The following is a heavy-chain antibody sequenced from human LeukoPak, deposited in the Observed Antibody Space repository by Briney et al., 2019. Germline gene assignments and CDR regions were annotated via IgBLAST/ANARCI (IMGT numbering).Heavy chain of an antibody. Sequence: GESLRLSCAASGFTFSDYYMSWIRQAPGKGLEWVSYISSSGSTIYYADSVKGRFTISRDNAKNSLYLQMNSLRAEDTAVHYCASPITMIVVAKSGAFDIWGQGTMVTVSS. J-gene: IGHJ3*02. CDR1: GFTFSDYY. V-gene: IGHV3-11*01. CDR2: ISSSGSTI. D-gene: IGHD3-22*01. CDR3: ASPITMIVVAKSGAFDI.